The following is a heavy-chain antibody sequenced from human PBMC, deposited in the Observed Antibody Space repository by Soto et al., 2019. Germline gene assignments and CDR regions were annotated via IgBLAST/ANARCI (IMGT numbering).Heavy chain of an antibody. Sequence: SETLSLTCTVSGGSISSYYWSWIRQPPGKGLEWIGYIYYSGSTNYNPSLKSRVTISVDTSKNQFSLKLSSVTAADTAVYYCARDTMDGDLDYWGQGTLVTVSS. V-gene: IGHV4-59*01. CDR1: GGSISSYY. J-gene: IGHJ4*02. CDR2: IYYSGST. D-gene: IGHD3-3*01. CDR3: ARDTMDGDLDY.